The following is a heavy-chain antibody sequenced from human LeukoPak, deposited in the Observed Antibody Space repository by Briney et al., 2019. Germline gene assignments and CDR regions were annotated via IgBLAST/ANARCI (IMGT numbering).Heavy chain of an antibody. Sequence: GGSLRLSCAASGFTFSSYRMTRVRQATGKGLEWVSSISSSNSYIYYADSVKGRFTISRDNAKNSLYLQMNSLRAEDTAVYYCAREESNKYGEQYRDYWGQGTLVSVSS. D-gene: IGHD3-10*01. V-gene: IGHV3-21*01. CDR2: ISSSNSYI. J-gene: IGHJ4*02. CDR3: AREESNKYGEQYRDY. CDR1: GFTFSSYR.